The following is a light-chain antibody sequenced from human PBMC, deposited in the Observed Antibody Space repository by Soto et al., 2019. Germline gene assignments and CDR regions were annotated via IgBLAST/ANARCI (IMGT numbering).Light chain of an antibody. Sequence: DIVMTQSPDSLAVSLGERATINCKSSQSVLYSSNNNNYIAWYQQKPGQPPKLIIYWASTRESGVPDRFSGSGSGTDFTLKISRVEAEDVGVYYCMQNTELPLTFGGGTKVDIK. J-gene: IGKJ4*01. V-gene: IGKV4-1*01. CDR2: WAS. CDR3: MQNTELPLT. CDR1: QSVLYSSNNNNY.